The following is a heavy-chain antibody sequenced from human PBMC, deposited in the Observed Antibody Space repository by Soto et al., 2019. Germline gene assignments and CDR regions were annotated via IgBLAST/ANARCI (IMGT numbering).Heavy chain of an antibody. Sequence: EVQLLESGGGLVQPGGSLRLSCAASGFTFSSYAMSWVRQAPGKGLEWVSAISGSGGSTYYADSVKGRFTISRDNSKNTLYLQMNSPRAEDTAVYYCAKILRGPYDILTGVDYWGQGTLVTVSS. CDR3: AKILRGPYDILTGVDY. CDR1: GFTFSSYA. CDR2: ISGSGGST. J-gene: IGHJ4*02. V-gene: IGHV3-23*01. D-gene: IGHD3-9*01.